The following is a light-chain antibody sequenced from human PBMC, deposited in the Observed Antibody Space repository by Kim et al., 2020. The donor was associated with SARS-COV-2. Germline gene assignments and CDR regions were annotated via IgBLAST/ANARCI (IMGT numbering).Light chain of an antibody. CDR1: KLGDKY. J-gene: IGLJ2*01. V-gene: IGLV3-1*01. Sequence: SVSPGQTASITCSGDKLGDKYACWYQQKPGQSPVVVIYQDSKRPSGIPERFSGSNSGNTATLTINGTQAMDEADYYCQAWDSSTVVFGGGTQLTVL. CDR3: QAWDSSTVV. CDR2: QDS.